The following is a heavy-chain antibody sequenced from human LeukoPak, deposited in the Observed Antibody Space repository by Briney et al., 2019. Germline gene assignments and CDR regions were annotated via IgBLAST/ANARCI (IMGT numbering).Heavy chain of an antibody. CDR2: IYYSGST. Sequence: SETLSLACTVSGGSISSDYWSWIRQPPGKGLEWIGYIYYSGSTNYNPSLKSRVTISVDTSKNQFSLKLSSVTAADTAVYYCARLGSSSSAGLFDYWGQGTLVTVSS. J-gene: IGHJ4*02. D-gene: IGHD6-6*01. V-gene: IGHV4-59*08. CDR1: GGSISSDY. CDR3: ARLGSSSSAGLFDY.